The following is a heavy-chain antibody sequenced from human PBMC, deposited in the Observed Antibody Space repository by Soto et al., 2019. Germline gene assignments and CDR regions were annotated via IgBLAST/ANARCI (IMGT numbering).Heavy chain of an antibody. CDR2: IYYSGST. D-gene: IGHD2-15*01. Sequence: NLSPTCTVSGGSISSCGYYWGWVRQHPGKGLEWIGYIYYSGSTYYNPSLKSRVTISVDTSKNQFSLKLSSVTAADTAVYHCARDRECSGGTCYTYFDYWGHGTLVTVS. CDR3: ARDRECSGGTCYTYFDY. J-gene: IGHJ4*01. V-gene: IGHV4-31*03. CDR1: GGSISSCGYY.